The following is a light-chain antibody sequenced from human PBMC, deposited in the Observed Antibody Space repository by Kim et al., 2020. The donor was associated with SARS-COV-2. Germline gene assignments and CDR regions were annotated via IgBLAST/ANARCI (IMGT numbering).Light chain of an antibody. CDR1: QSVSSN. Sequence: EVVMTQSPATLSVSPGERATLSCRASQSVSSNLAWYQQRPGQAPRLLIYGASTRATGIPARFSGSGSGTEFTLTINSLQSEDFAVYYCQQYNNWPYTVGQGTKLEI. CDR3: QQYNNWPYT. J-gene: IGKJ2*01. CDR2: GAS. V-gene: IGKV3-15*01.